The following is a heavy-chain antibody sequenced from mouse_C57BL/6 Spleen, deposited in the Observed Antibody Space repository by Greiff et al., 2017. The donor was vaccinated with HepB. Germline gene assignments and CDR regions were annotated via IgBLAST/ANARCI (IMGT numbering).Heavy chain of an antibody. J-gene: IGHJ3*01. CDR1: GFTFSSYA. D-gene: IGHD2-4*01. V-gene: IGHV5-4*01. CDR2: ISDGGSYT. CDR3: AREYDYDMGFAY. Sequence: EVKLVESGGGLVKPGGSLKLSCAASGFTFSSYAMSWVRQTPEKRLEWVATISDGGSYTYYPDNVKGRFTISRDNAKNNLYLQMSHLKSEDTAMYYCAREYDYDMGFAYWGQGTLVTVSA.